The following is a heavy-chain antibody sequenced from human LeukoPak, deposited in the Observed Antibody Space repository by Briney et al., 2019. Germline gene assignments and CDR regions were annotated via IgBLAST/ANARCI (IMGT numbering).Heavy chain of an antibody. CDR3: ARVVASSYAFNI. CDR1: GGSISSGDYY. J-gene: IGHJ3*02. V-gene: IGHV4-30-4*01. CDR2: MYYSGST. D-gene: IGHD2-15*01. Sequence: SPSQTLSLTCTVSGGSISSGDYYWSWIRQPPGKGLEWIGYMYYSGSTYYNPSLKSRVTISIDTSKNQFSLKLSSVTAADTAVYHCARVVASSYAFNIWGQGTMVTVSS.